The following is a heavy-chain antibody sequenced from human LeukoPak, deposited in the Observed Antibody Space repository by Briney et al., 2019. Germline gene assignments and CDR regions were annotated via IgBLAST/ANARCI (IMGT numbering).Heavy chain of an antibody. Sequence: SETLSLTCTVSGGSISYYYWSWIRQPPGKGLEWIGYIYYTGSTNYNPSLKSRVTISVDTSKNQFSLKLSSVTAADTAVYYCARGADSSGYYSIFYFDYWGQGTLVTVSS. V-gene: IGHV4-59*08. CDR1: GGSISYYY. J-gene: IGHJ4*02. D-gene: IGHD3-22*01. CDR2: IYYTGST. CDR3: ARGADSSGYYSIFYFDY.